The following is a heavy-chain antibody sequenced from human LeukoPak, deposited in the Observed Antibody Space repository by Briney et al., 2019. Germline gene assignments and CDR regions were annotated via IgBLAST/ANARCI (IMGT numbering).Heavy chain of an antibody. V-gene: IGHV1-18*01. Sequence: GASVKVSCKASGYTFTSYGISGVRQAPGQGLEWMGWISAYNGNTNYAQKLQGRVTMTTDTSTSTAYMELRSLRSDDTAVYYCARDREGSYYDILTGYRSNYGMDVWGQGTTVTVSS. CDR3: ARDREGSYYDILTGYRSNYGMDV. D-gene: IGHD3-9*01. CDR1: GYTFTSYG. CDR2: ISAYNGNT. J-gene: IGHJ6*02.